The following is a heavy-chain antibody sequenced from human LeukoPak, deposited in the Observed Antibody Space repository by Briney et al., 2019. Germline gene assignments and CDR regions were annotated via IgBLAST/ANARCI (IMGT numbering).Heavy chain of an antibody. V-gene: IGHV1-2*02. CDR3: ARGERGSTTYGF. Sequence: ASVTVSCKASGYTFTDYFIHWVRQAPGQGLEWMGWINPNSGGTKYAQKFQGRVTLTRDTSINMAYMELSSLKFDDTAVYYCARGERGSTTYGFWGQGTLVTVSS. CDR2: INPNSGGT. J-gene: IGHJ4*02. CDR1: GYTFTDYF. D-gene: IGHD3-16*01.